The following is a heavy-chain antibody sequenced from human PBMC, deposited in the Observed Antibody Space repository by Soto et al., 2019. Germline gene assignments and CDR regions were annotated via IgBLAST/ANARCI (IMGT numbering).Heavy chain of an antibody. CDR1: GFSFSAYA. D-gene: IGHD1-26*01. J-gene: IGHJ6*02. V-gene: IGHV3-23*01. Sequence: EVQLLESGGGLGQPGGSLRLSCAASGFSFSAYAMTWVRQAPGRGLEWVSAISGSGSPTYYADSVKGRFTISRDNSKTTLYLQMNSLRADDTAVYYCARDMSGGTYNYYYGMDVWGHETTVTVSS. CDR3: ARDMSGGTYNYYYGMDV. CDR2: ISGSGSPT.